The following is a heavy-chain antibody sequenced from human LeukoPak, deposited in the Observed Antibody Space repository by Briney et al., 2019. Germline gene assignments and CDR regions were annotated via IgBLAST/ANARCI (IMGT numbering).Heavy chain of an antibody. CDR3: STTYYYDSSEGY. V-gene: IGHV3-15*07. Sequence: GGSLRLSCAASGFTFSNAWMNWVRQAPGKGLEWVGRIKSKTDGGTTDYAAPVKGRFTISKDDSKNTLYLQMNSLKTEDTAVYYCSTTYYYDSSEGYWGQGTLVTVSS. CDR1: GFTFSNAW. D-gene: IGHD3-22*01. CDR2: IKSKTDGGTT. J-gene: IGHJ4*02.